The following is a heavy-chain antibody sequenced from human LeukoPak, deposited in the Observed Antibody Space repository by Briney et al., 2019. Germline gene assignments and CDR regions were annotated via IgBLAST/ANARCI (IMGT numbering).Heavy chain of an antibody. CDR2: INPNSGGT. V-gene: IGHV1-2*02. D-gene: IGHD6-6*01. CDR1: GYTFTSYY. CDR3: ARETQLVRGPDYYYYMDV. J-gene: IGHJ6*03. Sequence: ASVKVSCKASGYTFTSYYMHWVRQAPGQGLEWMGWINPNSGGTNYAQKFQGRVTMTRDTSISTAYMELSRLRSADTAVYYCARETQLVRGPDYYYYMDVWGKGTPVTVSS.